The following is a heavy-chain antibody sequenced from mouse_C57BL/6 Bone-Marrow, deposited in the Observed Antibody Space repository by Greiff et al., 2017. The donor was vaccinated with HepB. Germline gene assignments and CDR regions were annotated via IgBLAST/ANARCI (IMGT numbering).Heavy chain of an antibody. CDR3: ARDGVAMDY. CDR2: ISDGGSYT. CDR1: GFTFSSYA. Sequence: EVKLMESGGGLVKPGGSLKLSCAASGFTFSSYAMSWVRQTPEKRLEWVATISDGGSYTYYPDNVKGRFTISRDNAKNNLYLQMSHLKSEDTAMYYCARDGVAMDYWGQGTSVTVSS. J-gene: IGHJ4*01. V-gene: IGHV5-4*01.